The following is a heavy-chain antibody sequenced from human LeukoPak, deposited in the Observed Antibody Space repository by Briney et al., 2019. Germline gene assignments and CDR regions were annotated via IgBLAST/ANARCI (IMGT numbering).Heavy chain of an antibody. CDR1: GGSISAYY. V-gene: IGHV4-59*01. D-gene: IGHD1-1*01. CDR2: IYYSGST. J-gene: IGHJ4*02. Sequence: PLETLSLTCTVSGGSISAYYWSWIRQPPGKGLEWIGYIYYSGSTNYNPSLRSRVTMSVDTSKNQFSLNLSSVTAADTAVYYCARVASWPTGTDYWGQGTLVTVSS. CDR3: ARVASWPTGTDY.